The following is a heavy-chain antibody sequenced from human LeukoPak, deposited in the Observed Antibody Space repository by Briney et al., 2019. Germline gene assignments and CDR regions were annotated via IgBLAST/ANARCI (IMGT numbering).Heavy chain of an antibody. D-gene: IGHD2-2*02. V-gene: IGHV3-23*01. CDR3: AKGSRGYTNYYFDY. Sequence: GGSLRLSCASPGFSFSGYAMIWVRQAPGKGLELVSTISGSGASTFYADSVRGRFITSKDIPSNTVYLQMNSLRAEDTAVYYCAKGSRGYTNYYFDYWGQGTLVTVSS. J-gene: IGHJ4*02. CDR2: ISGSGAST. CDR1: GFSFSGYA.